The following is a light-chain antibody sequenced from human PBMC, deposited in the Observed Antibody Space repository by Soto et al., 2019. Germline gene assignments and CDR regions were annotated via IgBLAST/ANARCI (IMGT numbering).Light chain of an antibody. CDR3: TSYTSSNTVV. CDR2: EVS. Sequence: QSALTQPASVSGSPGQSITISCTGTSSDVGGYNYVSWYQHHPGKAPKLMIYEVSNRPSGVSNRFSGSKSGNTASLTISGLQAEDEADYYCTSYTSSNTVVFGGGTKLTV. CDR1: SSDVGGYNY. V-gene: IGLV2-14*01. J-gene: IGLJ2*01.